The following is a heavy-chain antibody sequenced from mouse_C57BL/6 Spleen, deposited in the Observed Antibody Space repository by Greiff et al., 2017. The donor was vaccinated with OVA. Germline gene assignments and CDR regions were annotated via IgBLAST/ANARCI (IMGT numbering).Heavy chain of an antibody. D-gene: IGHD2-10*02. CDR3: ARGVYGKGIAY. V-gene: IGHV1-82*01. J-gene: IGHJ3*01. CDR2: IYPGDGDT. CDR1: GYAFSSSW. Sequence: QVQLQQSGPELVKPGASVKISCKASGYAFSSSWMNWVKQRPGKGLEWIGRIYPGDGDTNYNGKFKGKATLTADKSSSTAYMQLSSLTSEDSAVYFCARGVYGKGIAYWGQGTLVTVSA.